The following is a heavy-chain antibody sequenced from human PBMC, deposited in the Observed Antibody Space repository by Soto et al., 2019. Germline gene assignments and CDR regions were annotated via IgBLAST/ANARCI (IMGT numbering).Heavy chain of an antibody. V-gene: IGHV3-30*18. CDR1: GFTFSSYG. CDR2: ISYDGSNI. CDR3: AKVRYFDSSGYWDDY. D-gene: IGHD3-22*01. J-gene: IGHJ4*02. Sequence: QVQLVESGGGVVQPGRSLRLSCAASGFTFSSYGMHWVRQAPGKGLEWVAVISYDGSNIYYADSLKGRFTISRDNSKNTLYLQMNSLRADDTAVYYCAKVRYFDSSGYWDDYWGQGTLVTVSS.